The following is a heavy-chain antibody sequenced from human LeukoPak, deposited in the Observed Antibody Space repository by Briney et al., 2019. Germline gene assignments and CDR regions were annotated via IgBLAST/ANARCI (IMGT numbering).Heavy chain of an antibody. V-gene: IGHV3-11*01. CDR1: GFTFSDYY. Sequence: GGSLRLSCAASGFTFSDYYMSWIRQAPGKGLEWVSYISSSGSTIYYADSVKGRFTISRDNSKNTLYLQMNSLRAEDTAVYYCAKHDYGDPDAFDIWGQGTMVTVSS. CDR3: AKHDYGDPDAFDI. J-gene: IGHJ3*02. CDR2: ISSSGSTI. D-gene: IGHD4-17*01.